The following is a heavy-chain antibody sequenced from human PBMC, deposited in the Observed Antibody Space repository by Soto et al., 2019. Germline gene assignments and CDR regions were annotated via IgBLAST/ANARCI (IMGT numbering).Heavy chain of an antibody. D-gene: IGHD2-2*01. CDR3: VRRGKEFTMSFWLDP. CDR2: IYPDDSDT. J-gene: IGHJ5*02. V-gene: IGHV5-51*01. CDR1: GYSFHSYW. Sequence: PGESLKISCKTSGYSFHSYWIAWVRQMPGKGLEWMGIIYPDDSDTRYSPSFEGQVTISVDKSIATAYLQWSRLEASDTAIYYCVRRGKEFTMSFWLDPWGQGTLVTVYS.